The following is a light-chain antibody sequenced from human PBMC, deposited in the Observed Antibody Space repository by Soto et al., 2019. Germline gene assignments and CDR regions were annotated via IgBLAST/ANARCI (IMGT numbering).Light chain of an antibody. J-gene: IGLJ3*02. CDR2: SNN. V-gene: IGLV1-47*02. CDR1: SSNIGSNY. Sequence: QSVLTQPPSASGTRGQRVTISCSGSSSNIGSNYVYWYQQLPGTAPKLLIYSNNQRPSGVPDRFSGSKSGTSASLAISGLRSEDEADYYCAAWDDSLSVWVFGGGTKLTVL. CDR3: AAWDDSLSVWV.